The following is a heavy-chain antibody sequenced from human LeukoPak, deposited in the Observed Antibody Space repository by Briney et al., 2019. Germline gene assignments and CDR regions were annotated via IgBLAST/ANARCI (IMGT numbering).Heavy chain of an antibody. CDR2: TSHDESNK. Sequence: GRSLRLSCAASGFTFSNFPLHWVRQAPGKGLEWVAVTSHDESNKYYADSVKGRFTISRDNSKNTLYLQMNSLRPEDTAVYYCARVPGIAAPGPFDYWGQGTLVTVSS. J-gene: IGHJ4*02. CDR3: ARVPGIAAPGPFDY. CDR1: GFTFSNFP. V-gene: IGHV3-30*04. D-gene: IGHD6-13*01.